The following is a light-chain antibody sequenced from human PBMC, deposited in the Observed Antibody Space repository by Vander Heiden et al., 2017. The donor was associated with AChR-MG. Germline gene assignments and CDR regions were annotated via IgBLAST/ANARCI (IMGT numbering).Light chain of an antibody. CDR2: GAS. V-gene: IGKV3-20*01. CDR1: QSVSSSY. CDR3: QQDCSSPAT. Sequence: EIVLTQSPGTLSLSPGERATLSCRASQSVSSSYLAWYQQKPGQAPRLLIYGASSRATGIPDRFSGSGSGTDFTLTISRLEPEDFAVYYCQQDCSSPATFGQRTKLEIK. J-gene: IGKJ2*01.